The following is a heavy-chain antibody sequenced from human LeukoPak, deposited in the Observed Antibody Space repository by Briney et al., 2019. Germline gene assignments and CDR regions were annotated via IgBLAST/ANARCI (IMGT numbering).Heavy chain of an antibody. Sequence: SETLSLTCAVYGGSFSGYYWSWIRQPPGKGLEWIGEINHSGSTNYNPSLKSRVTILVDTSKNQFSLKLSSVTAADTAVYYCAKSPGGGSRRRNNWFDPWGQGTLVTVSS. CDR3: AKSPGGGSRRRNNWFDP. V-gene: IGHV4-34*01. D-gene: IGHD3-16*01. CDR2: INHSGST. CDR1: GGSFSGYY. J-gene: IGHJ5*02.